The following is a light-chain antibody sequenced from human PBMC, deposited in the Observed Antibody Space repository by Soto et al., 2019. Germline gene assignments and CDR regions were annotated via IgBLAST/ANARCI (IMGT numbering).Light chain of an antibody. CDR2: DVC. V-gene: IGLV2-11*01. Sequence: QSLLPQPRSVTGSPGQSVTISCTGTSRDVGGYNYVSWYQQHPGKAPKLMIYDVCKRPSGVPDRFSGSKSGNTASLTISGLQAEDEADYYCCSYAGSYTFGVFGTGTKVTVL. CDR1: SRDVGGYNY. J-gene: IGLJ1*01. CDR3: CSYAGSYTFGV.